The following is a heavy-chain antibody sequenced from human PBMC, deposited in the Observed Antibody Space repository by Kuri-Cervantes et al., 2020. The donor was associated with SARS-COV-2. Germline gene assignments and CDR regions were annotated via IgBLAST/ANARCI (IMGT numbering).Heavy chain of an antibody. CDR2: ISYDGSNK. D-gene: IGHD3-22*01. Sequence: GESLKISCAASGFTFSSYAMHWVRQAPGKGLEWVAVISYDGSNKYYADSVKGRFTISRDNSKNTLYLQMNSLRAEDTAVYYCARHGPSYYYDSSGYYYEYWGQGTLVTVSS. CDR3: ARHGPSYYYDSSGYYYEY. CDR1: GFTFSSYA. V-gene: IGHV3-30-3*01. J-gene: IGHJ4*02.